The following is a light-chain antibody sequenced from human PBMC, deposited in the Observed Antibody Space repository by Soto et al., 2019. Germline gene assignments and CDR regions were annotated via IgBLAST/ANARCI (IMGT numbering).Light chain of an antibody. Sequence: QSVLTQPRPVSGSPGQSVSISCTGTSSDVGAYNYVSWYQQHPGKVPKVMIYDVSKRPSGVPDRFSGSKSGNTASLTISGLQSEDEADYYCCSYAGRYTYVFGTGTKVTVL. CDR2: DVS. V-gene: IGLV2-11*01. CDR1: SSDVGAYNY. CDR3: CSYAGRYTYV. J-gene: IGLJ1*01.